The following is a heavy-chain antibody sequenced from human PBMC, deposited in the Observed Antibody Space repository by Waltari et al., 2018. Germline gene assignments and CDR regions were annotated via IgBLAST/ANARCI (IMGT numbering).Heavy chain of an antibody. V-gene: IGHV3-53*01. CDR2: IYSGGTT. J-gene: IGHJ4*02. CDR1: GFTVSNNY. CDR3: ARGAPRD. Sequence: EVQLVESGGGLMQPAGSLRLSCAASGFTVSNNYMGWVRQAPGKGLEWVSVIYSGGTTHDADSVKGRFTISRDNSKNTLYLQMNSLRAEDTAVYYCARGAPRDWGQGTLVTVSS.